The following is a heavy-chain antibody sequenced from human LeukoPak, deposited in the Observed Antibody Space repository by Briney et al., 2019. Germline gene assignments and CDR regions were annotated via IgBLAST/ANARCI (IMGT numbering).Heavy chain of an antibody. J-gene: IGHJ4*02. CDR3: GRQGYTASYYFFDY. Sequence: SDSLSLTCTVSSGSIRSYYWGWVRQPPGKGLEWIGRIYTTGTTQYNPSLKSRVTMSVDTSTNQFSLNLRSMTAADTAVYYCGRQGYTASYYFFDYWSQGTLVAV. V-gene: IGHV4-4*07. D-gene: IGHD1-26*01. CDR1: SGSIRSYY. CDR2: IYTTGTT.